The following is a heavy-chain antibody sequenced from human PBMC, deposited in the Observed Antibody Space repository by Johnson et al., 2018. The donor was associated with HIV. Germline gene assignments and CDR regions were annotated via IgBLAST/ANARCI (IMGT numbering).Heavy chain of an antibody. J-gene: IGHJ3*02. D-gene: IGHD3-22*01. Sequence: VQLVESGGGLVQPGGSLRLSCAASGFTFSSYWMSWVRQAPGKGLEWVANIKQDGSEKYYVDSVKGRFTISRDNAKNSLYLQMNSLRAEATAVYYCARVGAGITVTRGWGDAFDIWGQGTMVTVSS. V-gene: IGHV3-7*05. CDR1: GFTFSSYW. CDR2: IKQDGSEK. CDR3: ARVGAGITVTRGWGDAFDI.